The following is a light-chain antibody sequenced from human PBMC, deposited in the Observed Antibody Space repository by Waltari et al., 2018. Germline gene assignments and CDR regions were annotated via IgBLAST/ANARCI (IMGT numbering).Light chain of an antibody. Sequence: EVVMTQSPATLSVSPGQRATLSCRASQSVSRNLAWYHQRPGQAPRLVIYGATTWATGIPARFTGRGSGTEFTLTISSLQSDDSGIYFCQQYFDWPLYTFGQGTKLEIK. CDR2: GAT. V-gene: IGKV3D-15*01. J-gene: IGKJ2*01. CDR3: QQYFDWPLYT. CDR1: QSVSRN.